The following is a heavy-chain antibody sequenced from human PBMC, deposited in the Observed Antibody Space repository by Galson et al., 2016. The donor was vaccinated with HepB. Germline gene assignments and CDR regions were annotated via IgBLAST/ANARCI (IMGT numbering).Heavy chain of an antibody. J-gene: IGHJ4*02. CDR1: GGSISSSGNY. D-gene: IGHD5/OR15-5a*01. V-gene: IGHV4-39*01. CDR3: AKANSVETFDY. Sequence: ETLSLTCTVSGGSISSSGNYWGWIRQPPGKGLEWIGSIYYSGSTHFNPSLKSRVTISVDTSKTQFSLKLSSVTAADTAVYYCAKANSVETFDYWGQGTLVTVSS. CDR2: IYYSGST.